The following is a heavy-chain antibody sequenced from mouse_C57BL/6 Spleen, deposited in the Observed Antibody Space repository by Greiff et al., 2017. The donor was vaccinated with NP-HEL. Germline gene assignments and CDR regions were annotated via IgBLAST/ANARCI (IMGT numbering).Heavy chain of an antibody. CDR3: AGDSSGSGYYAMDY. CDR1: GFSLSTFGMG. V-gene: IGHV8-8*01. J-gene: IGHJ4*01. D-gene: IGHD3-2*02. Sequence: QVTLKVSGPGILQPSQTLSLTCSFSGFSLSTFGMGVGWIRQPSGKGLEWLAHIWWDDDKYYNPALKSRLTISKDTSKNQVFLKIANVDTADTATYYCAGDSSGSGYYAMDYWGQGTSVTVSS. CDR2: IWWDDDK.